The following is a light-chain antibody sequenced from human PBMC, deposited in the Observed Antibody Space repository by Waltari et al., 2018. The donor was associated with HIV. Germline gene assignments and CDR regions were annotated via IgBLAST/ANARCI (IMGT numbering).Light chain of an antibody. J-gene: IGKJ1*01. Sequence: DVQMTQSPSTLSASVGDRVTITCRASQSIDNWLAWYQQKPGKAPKRLIYRTSYLESGAPSRFGGSGSGTEFTLTISSLQPDDFATYYCQQYYSYRSFGQGTKLEIK. CDR1: QSIDNW. V-gene: IGKV1-5*03. CDR2: RTS. CDR3: QQYYSYRS.